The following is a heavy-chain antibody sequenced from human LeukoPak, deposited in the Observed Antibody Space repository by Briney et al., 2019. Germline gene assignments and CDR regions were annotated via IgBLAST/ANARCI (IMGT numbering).Heavy chain of an antibody. Sequence: ASVKVSCKASGYTFTSYGISWVRQAPGQGLEWMGWINPNSGDTNCAQKFQGRVTMTRDTSISTAYMELRSLRSDDTAVYYCARDPYSSGWVDYWGQGTLVTVSS. J-gene: IGHJ4*02. CDR3: ARDPYSSGWVDY. D-gene: IGHD6-19*01. V-gene: IGHV1-18*01. CDR2: INPNSGDT. CDR1: GYTFTSYG.